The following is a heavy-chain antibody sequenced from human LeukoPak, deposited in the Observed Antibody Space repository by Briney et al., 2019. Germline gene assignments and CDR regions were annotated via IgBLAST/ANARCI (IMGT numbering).Heavy chain of an antibody. CDR3: AKDLSNTCLSHCWFDP. CDR1: GFTFSSYS. D-gene: IGHD3-16*01. CDR2: ISSSSSTI. J-gene: IGHJ5*02. V-gene: IGHV3-48*01. Sequence: GGSLRLSCAASGFTFSSYSMNWVRQAPGKGLEWVSYISSSSSTIYYADSVKGRFTISRDNSKNTLYLQMNSLRAEDTAVYYCAKDLSNTCLSHCWFDPWGQGTLVTVSS.